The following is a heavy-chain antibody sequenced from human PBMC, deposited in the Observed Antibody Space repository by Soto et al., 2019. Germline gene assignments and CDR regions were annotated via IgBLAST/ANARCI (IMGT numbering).Heavy chain of an antibody. CDR2: IGHRSGAT. CDR1: GFSFSSSS. J-gene: IGHJ4*02. Sequence: EVQLVESGGGLEQPGGSLRLSCAASGFSFSSSSMNWVHQAPGKGLEWISYIGHRSGATYYADSVRGRFSISRDNAKSSVYLQMNSLKDEDTAVYYCAKDKGERSFDYWGQGTLVTVSS. V-gene: IGHV3-48*02. D-gene: IGHD3-16*01. CDR3: AKDKGERSFDY.